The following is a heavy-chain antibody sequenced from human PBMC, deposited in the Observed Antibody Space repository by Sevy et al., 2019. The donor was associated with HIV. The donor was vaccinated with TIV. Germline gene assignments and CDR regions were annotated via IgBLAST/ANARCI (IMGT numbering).Heavy chain of an antibody. J-gene: IGHJ4*02. D-gene: IGHD3-10*01. CDR1: GYTFTSYG. V-gene: IGHV1-18*01. Sequence: ASVKVSCKASGYTFTSYGISWVRQAPGQGLEWMGWISAYNGNTNYAQTLQGRVTMTTDTSTSTAYMELRSLRSDDTAVYYCARDRGAITMVRGVIIRPSYFDYWGQGTLVTVSS. CDR3: ARDRGAITMVRGVIIRPSYFDY. CDR2: ISAYNGNT.